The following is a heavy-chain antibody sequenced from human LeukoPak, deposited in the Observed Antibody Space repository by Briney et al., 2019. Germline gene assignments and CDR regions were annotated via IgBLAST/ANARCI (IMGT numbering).Heavy chain of an antibody. D-gene: IGHD5-24*01. CDR3: TRVQAHGHSDI. Sequence: SETLSLTCTVSGGSISTFYWSWIRQPPGKGLEWIGYIYYSGGTKYNPSLKSRVTISVDTSKNQFSLRLSSVTAADTAVYYCTRVQAHGHSDIWGRGTMVSVSS. CDR1: GGSISTFY. V-gene: IGHV4-59*01. J-gene: IGHJ3*02. CDR2: IYYSGGT.